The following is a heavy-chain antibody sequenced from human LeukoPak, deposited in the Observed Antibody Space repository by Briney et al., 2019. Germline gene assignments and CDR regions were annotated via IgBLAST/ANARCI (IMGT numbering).Heavy chain of an antibody. D-gene: IGHD5-18*01. CDR2: ISSSSSYI. J-gene: IGHJ4*02. V-gene: IGHV3-21*01. Sequence: GGSLRLSCAASGFTFSSYSMNWVRQAPGKGLEWVSSISSSSSYIYYADSVKGRFTISRDNAKNSLYLQMNSLRAEDTAVYYCARAQGRGYSYGFPTQIDYWGRGTLVTVSS. CDR3: ARAQGRGYSYGFPTQIDY. CDR1: GFTFSSYS.